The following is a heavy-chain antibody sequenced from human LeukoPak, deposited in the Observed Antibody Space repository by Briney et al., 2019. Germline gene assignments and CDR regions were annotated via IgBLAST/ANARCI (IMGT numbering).Heavy chain of an antibody. V-gene: IGHV4-59*01. CDR1: GGSISSYY. CDR2: IYYSGST. CDR3: ARDRSAAAGAFDI. D-gene: IGHD6-13*01. Sequence: PSETLSLTCTVSGGSISSYYWSWIRQPPGKGLEWIGYIYYSGSTNYNPSLKSRVTISVDTSKNQFSLKLSSVTAADTAVYYCARDRSAAAGAFDIWGQGTMVTVSS. J-gene: IGHJ3*02.